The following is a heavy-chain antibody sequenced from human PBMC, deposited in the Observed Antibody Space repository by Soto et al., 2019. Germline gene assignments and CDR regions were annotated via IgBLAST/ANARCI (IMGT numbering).Heavy chain of an antibody. CDR1: GGTFSSYA. CDR3: ARDYDILPDWEGYYGMDV. D-gene: IGHD3-9*01. J-gene: IGHJ6*02. CDR2: IIPIFGTA. Sequence: QVQLVQSGAEVKKPGSSVKVSCKASGGTFSSYAISWVRQAPGQGLEWMGGIIPIFGTANYAQKFQGRVTITADESTSTAYMELSSLRSEDTAVYYCARDYDILPDWEGYYGMDVWGQGTTVTVSS. V-gene: IGHV1-69*01.